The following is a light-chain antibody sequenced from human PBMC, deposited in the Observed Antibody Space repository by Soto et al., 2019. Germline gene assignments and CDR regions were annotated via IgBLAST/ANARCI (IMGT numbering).Light chain of an antibody. Sequence: EFVLTQSPGTLSLSPGERATLSCRASQTVRNNYLAWYQQNPGQAPRLLIYDASSRATGVPDRFRGGGSGTDFTLTISRLEPEDFAVYYCQQRSNWITFGQGTRLEIK. CDR2: DAS. CDR1: QTVRNNY. CDR3: QQRSNWIT. J-gene: IGKJ5*01. V-gene: IGKV3D-20*02.